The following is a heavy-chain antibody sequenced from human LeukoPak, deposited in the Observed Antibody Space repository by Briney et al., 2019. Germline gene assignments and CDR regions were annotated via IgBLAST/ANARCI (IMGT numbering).Heavy chain of an antibody. V-gene: IGHV1-46*01. D-gene: IGHD1-26*01. CDR3: ARRSGSYSTDAFDI. CDR1: GYTFTIYY. CDR2: INPSGGST. J-gene: IGHJ3*02. Sequence: ASVKVSSKASGYTFTIYYMHWVRQAPGQGLEWMGIINPSGGSTSYAQKFQGRVTMTRDTSTSTVYMELSSLRSEDTAVYYCARRSGSYSTDAFDIWGQGTMGTVSA.